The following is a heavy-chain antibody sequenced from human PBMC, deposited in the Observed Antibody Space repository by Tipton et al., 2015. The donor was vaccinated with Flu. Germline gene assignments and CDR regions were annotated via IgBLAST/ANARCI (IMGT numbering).Heavy chain of an antibody. J-gene: IGHJ4*02. V-gene: IGHV3-9*01. CDR1: GFTFDDYA. Sequence: SGFTFDDYAMHWVRQAPGKGLEWVSGISWNSGSIGYADSVKGRFTISRDNAKNSLYLQMNSLRAEDTALYYCAKDRAAGYFDYWGQGTLVTVSS. CDR3: AKDRAAGYFDY. CDR2: ISWNSGSI. D-gene: IGHD6-13*01.